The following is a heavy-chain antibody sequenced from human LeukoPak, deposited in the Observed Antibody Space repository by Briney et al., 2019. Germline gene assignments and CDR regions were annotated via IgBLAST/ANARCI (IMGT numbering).Heavy chain of an antibody. D-gene: IGHD6-13*01. CDR3: ARPGYSCSWYGLRAFDI. CDR2: INHSGSA. V-gene: IGHV4-34*01. Sequence: SETLSLTCAVNGGSFSGYYWSWIRQPPGNGLEWIGEINHSGSAYYNPSLKSRVTISVDTSKNQFSLNLNSVTAADTAVYYCARPGYSCSWYGLRAFDIWGQGTMVTVSS. J-gene: IGHJ3*02. CDR1: GGSFSGYY.